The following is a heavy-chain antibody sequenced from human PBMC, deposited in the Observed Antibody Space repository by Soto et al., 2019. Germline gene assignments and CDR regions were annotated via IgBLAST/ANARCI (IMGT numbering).Heavy chain of an antibody. Sequence: ASVKVSCKASGGSFSSYAISWVRQAPGQGLEWMGGIIPIFGTANYAQKFQGRVTIIADESTSTAYMELSSLRSEDTAVYYCARSVRDSWSGFYGGVWGQGTTVTVSS. D-gene: IGHD3-3*01. CDR2: IIPIFGTA. J-gene: IGHJ6*02. CDR3: ARSVRDSWSGFYGGV. CDR1: GGSFSSYA. V-gene: IGHV1-69*13.